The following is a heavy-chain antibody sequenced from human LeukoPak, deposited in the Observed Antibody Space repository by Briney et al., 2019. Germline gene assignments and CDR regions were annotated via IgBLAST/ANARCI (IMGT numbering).Heavy chain of an antibody. J-gene: IGHJ3*02. CDR3: ARHSQYDAFDI. Sequence: SETLSLTCTVSGGSISSYHWSWIRQPPGKGLESIGYIYSSGSTYYNPSLKSRVTISVDTSKNQFSLKLSSVTAADTAVYYCARHSQYDAFDIWGQGTMVTVSS. V-gene: IGHV4-59*08. CDR1: GGSISSYH. CDR2: IYSSGST.